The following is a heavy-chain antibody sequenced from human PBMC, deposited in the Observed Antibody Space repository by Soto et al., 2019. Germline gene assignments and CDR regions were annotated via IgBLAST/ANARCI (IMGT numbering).Heavy chain of an antibody. CDR2: IDSSGEK. V-gene: IGHV2-26*01. D-gene: IGHD6-19*01. CDR3: ARRHLAVAVSPWFDP. J-gene: IGHJ5*02. Sequence: QVTLKESGPVLVKPTETLTLRCTVPGLSITDSEMGVSWIRQPPGQPLEWLAHIDSSGEKSYRTFLKSRLAISKDTSKNQIVLTMTNMDPADTATYYSARRHLAVAVSPWFDPWGQGIPVTVSS. CDR1: GLSITDSEMG.